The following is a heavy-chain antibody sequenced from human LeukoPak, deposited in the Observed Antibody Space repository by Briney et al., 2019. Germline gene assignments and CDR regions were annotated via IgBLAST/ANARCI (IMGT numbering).Heavy chain of an antibody. CDR2: IIPILGIA. J-gene: IGHJ4*02. Sequence: SVKVSCKASGGTLSSYAISWVRQAPGQGLEWMGRIIPILGIANYAQKFQGRVTITADKSTSTAYMELSSLRSEDTAVYYCARAPRGITIFGVDWGQGTLVTVSS. CDR1: GGTLSSYA. CDR3: ARAPRGITIFGVD. D-gene: IGHD3-3*01. V-gene: IGHV1-69*04.